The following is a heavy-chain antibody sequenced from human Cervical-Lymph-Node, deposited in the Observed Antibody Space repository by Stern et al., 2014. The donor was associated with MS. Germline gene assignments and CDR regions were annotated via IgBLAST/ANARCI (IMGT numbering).Heavy chain of an antibody. CDR1: GYSLTNTW. Sequence: VQLLQPGAELKKPGESLRISCKGSGYSLTNTWIGWVRQMPGKGLEWMGIIYPGDSETRSSPSFQGQVTIAADKSINTAYLQWSSLKASDTAMYYCARGRGIALRPDYWGQGTLVTVSS. V-gene: IGHV5-51*03. D-gene: IGHD6-13*01. CDR2: IYPGDSET. CDR3: ARGRGIALRPDY. J-gene: IGHJ4*02.